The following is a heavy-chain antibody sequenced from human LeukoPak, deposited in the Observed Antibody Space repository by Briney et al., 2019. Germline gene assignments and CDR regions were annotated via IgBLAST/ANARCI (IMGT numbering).Heavy chain of an antibody. CDR1: GGSFSGYY. Sequence: PSETPSLTCAVYGGSFSGYYWSWIRQPPGKGLEWIGEINHSGSTNYNPSLKSRVTISVDTSKNQFSLKLSSVTAADTAVYYCARARGFDYWGQGTLVTVSS. CDR3: ARARGFDY. V-gene: IGHV4-34*01. CDR2: INHSGST. J-gene: IGHJ4*02.